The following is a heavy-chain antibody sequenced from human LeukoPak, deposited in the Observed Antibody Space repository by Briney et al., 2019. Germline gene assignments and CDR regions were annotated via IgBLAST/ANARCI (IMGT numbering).Heavy chain of an antibody. CDR1: GFTFSRFW. V-gene: IGHV3-7*03. Sequence: GGSIRLFCAASGFTFSRFWMSWVRQATGKVLEWVANIKKDGSQKYSVDSVEGRFTISRDNAKNSLYLQMDSLRVDDTAVYYCTRVFGGYDVSDYWGQGTLVTVSS. J-gene: IGHJ4*02. D-gene: IGHD3-3*01. CDR2: IKKDGSQK. CDR3: TRVFGGYDVSDY.